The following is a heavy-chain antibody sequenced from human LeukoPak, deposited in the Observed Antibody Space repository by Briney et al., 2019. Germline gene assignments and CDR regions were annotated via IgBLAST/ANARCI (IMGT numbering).Heavy chain of an antibody. CDR3: AKDFITMVRGVIREDAFDI. CDR2: ISGSGGST. Sequence: PGESLRLSCAASGFTFSSYAMSWVRQAPGKGLEWVSAISGSGGSTYYADSVKGRFTISRDNSKNTLYLQMNSLRAEDTAVYYCAKDFITMVRGVIREDAFDIWGQGTMVTVSS. J-gene: IGHJ3*02. V-gene: IGHV3-23*01. D-gene: IGHD3-10*01. CDR1: GFTFSSYA.